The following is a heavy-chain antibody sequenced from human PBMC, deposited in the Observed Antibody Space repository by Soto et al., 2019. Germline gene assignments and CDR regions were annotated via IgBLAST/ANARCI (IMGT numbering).Heavy chain of an antibody. V-gene: IGHV1-18*01. CDR3: ASLSSGYSSGWYLYFDY. D-gene: IGHD6-19*01. Sequence: GASVKVSCKASGYTFTSYGISWVRQAPGQGLEWMGWISAYNGNTNYAQKLQGRVTMTTDTSTSTAYMELRSLRSDDTAVYYCASLSSGYSSGWYLYFDYWGQGTLVTVSS. J-gene: IGHJ4*02. CDR2: ISAYNGNT. CDR1: GYTFTSYG.